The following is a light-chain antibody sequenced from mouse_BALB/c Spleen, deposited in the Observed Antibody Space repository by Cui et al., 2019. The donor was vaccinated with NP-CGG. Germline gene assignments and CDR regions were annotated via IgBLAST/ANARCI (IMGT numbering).Light chain of an antibody. V-gene: IGLV1*01. CDR3: ALWFSNHWV. CDR2: GTN. J-gene: IGLJ1*01. CDR1: TGAVTTSNY. Sequence: AVVTQESALTTSPGETVTLTCRLSTGAVTTSNYANWVQEKPDHLFPGLIGGTNNRAPGVPARFSGSLIGDKAALTITGAQTEDEAIYFCALWFSNHWVFGGGTKLTVL.